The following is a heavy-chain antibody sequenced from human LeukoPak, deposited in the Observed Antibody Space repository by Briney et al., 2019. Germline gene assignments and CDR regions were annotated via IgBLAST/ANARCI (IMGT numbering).Heavy chain of an antibody. V-gene: IGHV1-2*02. CDR1: GYTFTGYY. CDR2: INPSSGGT. CDR3: ARGGLLTYYYDSSGYYLFDY. Sequence: GASVKVSCKASGYTFTGYYMHWVRQAPGQGLEWMGWINPSSGGTNYAQKFQGRVTMTRDTSISTAYMELSRLRSDDTAVYYCARGGLLTYYYDSSGYYLFDYWGQGTLVTVSS. D-gene: IGHD3-22*01. J-gene: IGHJ4*02.